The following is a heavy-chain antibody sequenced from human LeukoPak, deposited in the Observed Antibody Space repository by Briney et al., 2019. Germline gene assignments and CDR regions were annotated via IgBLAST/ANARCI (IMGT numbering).Heavy chain of an antibody. D-gene: IGHD3-22*01. Sequence: ASVKVSCKASGYTFTGYYMHWVRQAPGQGLEWMGWINPNSGGTTYAQKFQGRVTMTRDMSTSTVYMELSSLRSEDTAVYYCARDPGYDTSGYYYGYFDYWGLGTLVTVSS. CDR3: ARDPGYDTSGYYYGYFDY. V-gene: IGHV1-2*02. CDR2: INPNSGGT. CDR1: GYTFTGYY. J-gene: IGHJ4*02.